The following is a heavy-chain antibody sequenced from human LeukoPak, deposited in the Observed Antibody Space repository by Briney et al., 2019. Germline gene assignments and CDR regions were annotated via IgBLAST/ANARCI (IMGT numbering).Heavy chain of an antibody. CDR2: ISAYNGNT. J-gene: IGHJ4*02. D-gene: IGHD6-13*01. CDR1: GYTFTSYG. Sequence: GASVKDSCQASGYTFTSYGISGVRQAPGQGREWMGWISAYNGNTHNAQKLQGRLTMHTDTSTNTASMSARSLRDDHTPGYLFARDPNSSTYDLWGQGTVVSVFS. CDR3: ARDPNSSTYDL. V-gene: IGHV1-18*01.